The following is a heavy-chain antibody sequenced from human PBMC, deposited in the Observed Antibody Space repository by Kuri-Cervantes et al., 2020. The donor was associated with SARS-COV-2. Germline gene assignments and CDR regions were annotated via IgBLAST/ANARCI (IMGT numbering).Heavy chain of an antibody. J-gene: IGHJ3*02. CDR3: ARQYGDSVSCYSDAFDI. CDR1: GYTFTTYL. D-gene: IGHD2-15*01. V-gene: IGHV5-51*01. CDR2: IYPGDSDT. Sequence: GESLKISCRASGYTFTTYLIVWVRHMPGKGLEWVGIIYPGDSDTRYSPSFQGQVTISADNSINTAYLQWSGLKAWDTAMYYCARQYGDSVSCYSDAFDIWGQGTMVTVSS.